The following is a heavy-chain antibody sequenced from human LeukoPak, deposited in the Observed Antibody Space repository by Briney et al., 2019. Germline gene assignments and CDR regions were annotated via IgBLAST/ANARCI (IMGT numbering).Heavy chain of an antibody. V-gene: IGHV4-59*01. CDR2: IYYSGST. J-gene: IGHJ4*02. CDR3: ARVGDCTNGVCYNGAPSYFDY. Sequence: SETLSLTCTVSGGSISSYYWSWIRQPPGKGLEWIGCIYYSGSTNYNPSLKSRVTISIDTSKNQFSLKLSSVTAADTAVNYCARVGDCTNGVCYNGAPSYFDYWGQGTLVTVSS. CDR1: GGSISSYY. D-gene: IGHD2-8*01.